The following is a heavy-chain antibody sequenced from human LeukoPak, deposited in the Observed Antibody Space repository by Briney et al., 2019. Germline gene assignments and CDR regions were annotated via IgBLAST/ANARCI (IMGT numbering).Heavy chain of an antibody. Sequence: GSLRLSCAGSEFTFRSYSMSWVRQAPGKGLEWVSAISGSGGSTYYADSVKGRFTISRDNSKNTLYLQMNGLRAEDTAVYYCAKEMATIPLAFDYWGQGTLVTVSS. J-gene: IGHJ4*02. V-gene: IGHV3-23*01. D-gene: IGHD5-24*01. CDR2: ISGSGGST. CDR1: EFTFRSYS. CDR3: AKEMATIPLAFDY.